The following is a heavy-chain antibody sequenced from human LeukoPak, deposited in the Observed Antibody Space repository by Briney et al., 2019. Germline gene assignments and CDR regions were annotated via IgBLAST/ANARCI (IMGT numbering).Heavy chain of an antibody. CDR2: IYYSGST. CDR1: GGSISSSSYY. D-gene: IGHD3-10*01. CDR3: ARLVAGGYHGSGSYTFDY. V-gene: IGHV4-39*01. Sequence: SETLSLTCTVSGGSISSSSYYWGWIRQPPGKGLEWIGSIYYSGSTYYNPSLKSRVTISVDTSKNQFSLKLSSVTAADTAVYYCARLVAGGYHGSGSYTFDYWGQGTLVTVSS. J-gene: IGHJ4*02.